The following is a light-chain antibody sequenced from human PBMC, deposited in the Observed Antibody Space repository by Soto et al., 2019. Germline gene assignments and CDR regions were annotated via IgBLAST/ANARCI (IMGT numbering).Light chain of an antibody. CDR1: SSDVGNYKY. CDR3: GSFSTSRIWL. V-gene: IGLV2-14*01. CDR2: EVS. Sequence: QSALTQPASVSGSPGQSITISCTGTSSDVGNYKYVSWYQQHPGKAPKLMIYEVSNRPSGVSNRFSGSKSGNTASLTISGLRVEDEANYFCGSFSTSRIWLFGGGTELTVL. J-gene: IGLJ3*02.